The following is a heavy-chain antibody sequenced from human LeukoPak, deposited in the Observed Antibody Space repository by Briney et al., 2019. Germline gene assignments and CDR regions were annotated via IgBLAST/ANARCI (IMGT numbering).Heavy chain of an antibody. D-gene: IGHD6-6*01. V-gene: IGHV1-18*01. CDR3: ARRYSSSPNYYYYYMDV. CDR1: GYTFTSYG. Sequence: GASVKVSCKASGYTFTSYGISWVRQAPGQGLEWMGWISAYNGNTNYAQKLQGRVTMTTDTSTSTAYMELRSLRSDDTAVYYCARRYSSSPNYYYYYMDVWGKGTTVTVSS. J-gene: IGHJ6*03. CDR2: ISAYNGNT.